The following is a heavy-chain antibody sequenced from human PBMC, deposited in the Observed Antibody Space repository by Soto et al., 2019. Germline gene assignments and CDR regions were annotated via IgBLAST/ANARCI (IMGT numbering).Heavy chain of an antibody. CDR2: ISAYNGNT. J-gene: IGHJ5*02. V-gene: IGHV1-18*01. D-gene: IGHD2-2*01. CDR1: GYTFTSYG. Sequence: GASVKVSCKASGYTFTSYGISWVRQAPGQGLEWMGWISAYNGNTNYAQKLQGRVTMTTDTSTSTAYMELRSLRSDDTAVYYCARGYCSSTSCYGKNPTRFDPWGQGTLVTVSS. CDR3: ARGYCSSTSCYGKNPTRFDP.